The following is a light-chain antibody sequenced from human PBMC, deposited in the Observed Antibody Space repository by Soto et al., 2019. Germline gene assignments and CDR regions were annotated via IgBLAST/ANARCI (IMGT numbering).Light chain of an antibody. V-gene: IGKV1-8*01. CDR3: QQYYTYPIT. CDR1: EDISSY. Sequence: AIRMTQSPSSFSASTGDRVTIPCRAREDISSYLAWYQQKPGKAPKLLIYATSTLQSGVPSRFSGSGSGTDFTLTISCLQSEDFATYYCQQYYTYPITFGQGTRLEIK. J-gene: IGKJ5*01. CDR2: ATS.